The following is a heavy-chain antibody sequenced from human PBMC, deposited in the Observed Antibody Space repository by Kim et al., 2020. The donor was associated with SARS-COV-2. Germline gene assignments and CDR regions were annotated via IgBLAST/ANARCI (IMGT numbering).Heavy chain of an antibody. Sequence: FGTANYAQKFQGRVTITADESTSTAYMELSSLRSEDTAVYYCARPGSGQGWGQGTLVTVSS. CDR3: ARPGSGQG. J-gene: IGHJ4*02. CDR2: FGTA. D-gene: IGHD3-10*01. V-gene: IGHV1-69*01.